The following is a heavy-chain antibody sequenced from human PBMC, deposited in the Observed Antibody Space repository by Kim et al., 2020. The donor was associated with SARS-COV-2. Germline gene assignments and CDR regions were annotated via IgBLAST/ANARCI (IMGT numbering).Heavy chain of an antibody. V-gene: IGHV3-30*02. Sequence: ADAGKGRFTISRDNSKNTLYGQMNSLSVEDTAVYYCATVVTTVRNGMDVWGQGTTVTVSS. D-gene: IGHD4-17*01. J-gene: IGHJ6*02. CDR3: ATVVTTVRNGMDV.